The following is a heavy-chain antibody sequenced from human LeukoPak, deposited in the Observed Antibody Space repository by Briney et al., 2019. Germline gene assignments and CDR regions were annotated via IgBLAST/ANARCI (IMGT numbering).Heavy chain of an antibody. J-gene: IGHJ6*03. CDR1: GFTFSSYW. CDR3: ARAGRGQLVDYMDV. V-gene: IGHV3-74*01. D-gene: IGHD6-6*01. CDR2: INSDGSST. Sequence: GGSLRLSCAASGFTFSSYWMHWVRQAPGKGLVWVSRINSDGSSTSYADSVKGRFTISRDNAKNTLYLQMNSLRAEDTAVYYCARAGRGQLVDYMDVWGKGTTVTVSS.